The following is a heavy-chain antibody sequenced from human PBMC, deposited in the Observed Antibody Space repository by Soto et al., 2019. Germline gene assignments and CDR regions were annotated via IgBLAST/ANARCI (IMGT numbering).Heavy chain of an antibody. V-gene: IGHV4-59*01. CDR1: GGSSSSYY. CDR3: ARAPYYDILTGRVRYYYYGMDV. D-gene: IGHD3-9*01. Sequence: LVTLSVTWSVAGGSSSSYYWSWIRQPPGKGLEWIGYIYYSGSTNYNPSLKSRVTISVDTSKNQFSLKLSSVTAADTAVYYCARAPYYDILTGRVRYYYYGMDVWGQGTTVTVSS. CDR2: IYYSGST. J-gene: IGHJ6*02.